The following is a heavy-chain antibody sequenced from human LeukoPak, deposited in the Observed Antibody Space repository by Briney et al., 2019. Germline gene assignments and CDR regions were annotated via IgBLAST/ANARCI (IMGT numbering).Heavy chain of an antibody. Sequence: GGSLRLSCAASGFTFSSYEMNWVRQAPGKGLEWVSYISSSGSTIYYADSVKGRFTISRDNAKNSLYLQMNSLRAEDTAVYYSAELGITMIGGVWGRGTTVTISS. J-gene: IGHJ6*04. CDR2: ISSSGSTI. CDR1: GFTFSSYE. D-gene: IGHD3-10*02. CDR3: AELGITMIGGV. V-gene: IGHV3-48*03.